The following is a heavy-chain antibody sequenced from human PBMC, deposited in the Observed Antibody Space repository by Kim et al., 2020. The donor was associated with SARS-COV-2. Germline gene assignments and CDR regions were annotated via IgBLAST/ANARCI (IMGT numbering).Heavy chain of an antibody. Sequence: SETLSLTCTVSGGSISSGGYYWSWIRQHPGKGLEWIGYIYYSGSTYYNPSLKSRVTISVDTSKNQFSLKLSSVTAADTAVYYCATYLPLGDYGDSWAFDIWGQGTMVTVSS. CDR2: IYYSGST. D-gene: IGHD4-17*01. CDR3: ATYLPLGDYGDSWAFDI. V-gene: IGHV4-31*03. CDR1: GGSISSGGYY. J-gene: IGHJ3*02.